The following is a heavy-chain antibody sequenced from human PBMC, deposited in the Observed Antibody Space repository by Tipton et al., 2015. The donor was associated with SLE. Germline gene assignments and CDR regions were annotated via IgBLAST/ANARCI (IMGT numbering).Heavy chain of an antibody. CDR2: IHNSGTT. V-gene: IGHV3-66*02. Sequence: SLRLSCAASGFSISSNYMNWVRQAPGKGPEWVSIIHNSGTTYYADSVKGRFTISRDNSKNTVYLQMNSLRVEDTAVYYCVRLVWSNRYFDYWGPGALVTVSS. CDR3: VRLVWSNRYFDY. D-gene: IGHD3-10*01. J-gene: IGHJ4*03. CDR1: GFSISSNY.